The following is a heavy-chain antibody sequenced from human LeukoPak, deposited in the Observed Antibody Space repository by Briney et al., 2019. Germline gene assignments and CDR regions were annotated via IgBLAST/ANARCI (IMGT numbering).Heavy chain of an antibody. J-gene: IGHJ4*02. V-gene: IGHV3-7*03. D-gene: IGHD6-19*01. CDR1: GFTFSSYW. CDR2: IKQDGSEK. CDR3: ARSAGYSSGWPFFDY. Sequence: GGSLRLSCAASGFTFSSYWMSWVRQAPGKGLEWVANIKQDGSEKYYVDSVKGRFTISRDNSKNTLYLQMNSLRAEDTAVYYCARSAGYSSGWPFFDYWGQGTLVTVSS.